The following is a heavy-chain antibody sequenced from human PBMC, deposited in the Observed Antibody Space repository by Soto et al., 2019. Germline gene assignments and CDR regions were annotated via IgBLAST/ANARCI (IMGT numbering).Heavy chain of an antibody. CDR3: ARQGIVVVPAAPARGAFDI. CDR1: GFTFSSYG. Sequence: QVQLVESGGGVVQPGRSLRLSCAASGFTFSSYGMHWVRQAPGKGLEWVAVIWYDGSNKYYADSVKGRFTISRDNSKNTLYLQMNSLRAEDTAVYYCARQGIVVVPAAPARGAFDIWGQGTMVTVSS. CDR2: IWYDGSNK. D-gene: IGHD2-2*01. J-gene: IGHJ3*02. V-gene: IGHV3-33*01.